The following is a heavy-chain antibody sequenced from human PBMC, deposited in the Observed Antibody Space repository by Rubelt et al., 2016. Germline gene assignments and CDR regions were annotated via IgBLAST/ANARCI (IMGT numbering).Heavy chain of an antibody. CDR2: INHSGST. V-gene: IGHV4-39*07. CDR3: ARGRDGDRMGC. CDR1: GASITSSGYY. Sequence: QLQLQESGPGLVKPSETLSLTCTVSGASITSSGYYWSWIRQPPGKGLEWIGEINHSGSTYYNPSLKSRVTISVDTSKNQFARKRSSVTAADTAVYYCARGRDGDRMGCWGQGTLVTVSS. J-gene: IGHJ4*02. D-gene: IGHD4-17*01.